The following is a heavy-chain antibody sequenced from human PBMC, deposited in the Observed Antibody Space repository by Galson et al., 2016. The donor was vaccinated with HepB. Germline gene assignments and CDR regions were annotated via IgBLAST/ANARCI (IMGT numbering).Heavy chain of an antibody. CDR2: FQHGGST. CDR1: GGSISSINW. Sequence: SETLSLTCAVSGGSISSINWWSWVRQTPGNGLEWIGEFQHGGSTNYNPSLKSRVTMSVAKSKNQFYLKVRSVTAADTALYYCARKIFCLDIRVYGFDYWGQGALVTVSS. CDR3: ARKIFCLDIRVYGFDY. D-gene: IGHD4-17*01. J-gene: IGHJ4*02. V-gene: IGHV4-4*02.